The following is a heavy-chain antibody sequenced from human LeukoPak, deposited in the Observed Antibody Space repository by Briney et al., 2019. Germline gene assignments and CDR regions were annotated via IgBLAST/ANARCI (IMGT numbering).Heavy chain of an antibody. Sequence: SETLSLTCTTSGSSITSVSHYWGWIRQPPGKGLEWIGDIYYTGSTYYSPSLRSRVTMSVHTSENQFSLRLNSVTAVDTAVYYCARRWGNIVGVTYEYWGQGTLVTVSS. CDR1: GSSITSVSHY. V-gene: IGHV4-39*01. CDR2: IYYTGST. D-gene: IGHD3-16*01. J-gene: IGHJ4*02. CDR3: ARRWGNIVGVTYEY.